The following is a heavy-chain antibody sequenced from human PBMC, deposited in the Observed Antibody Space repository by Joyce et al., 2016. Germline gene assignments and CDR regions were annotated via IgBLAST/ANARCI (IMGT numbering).Heavy chain of an antibody. CDR1: GFTFSSYS. J-gene: IGHJ4*02. D-gene: IGHD2-8*01. CDR2: LSSSSSYI. CDR3: ARSSYTNGIFDY. V-gene: IGHV3-21*01. Sequence: EVQLVESGGGLVKPGGSLRLSCAASGFTFSSYSISGVRQAPGKGLECVTSLSSSSSYIKYTDSVNGRFTSSRDNAKNALYLQMNNLRVEDTAVYYCARSSYTNGIFDYWGQGTLVTVSS.